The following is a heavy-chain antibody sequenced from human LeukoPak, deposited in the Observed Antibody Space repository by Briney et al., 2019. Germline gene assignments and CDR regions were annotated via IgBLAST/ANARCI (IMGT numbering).Heavy chain of an antibody. J-gene: IGHJ4*02. CDR1: GGSISSYY. CDR2: VYYSGST. D-gene: IGHD5-24*01. V-gene: IGHV4-59*01. Sequence: PSETLSLTCSVSGGSISSYYWSWIRQPPGKGLEWIGYVYYSGSTNYNPSLKSRVTISVDTSENQFSLKLSSVTAADTAVYYCARERDGYNYRGLYYFDYWGQGTLVTVSS. CDR3: ARERDGYNYRGLYYFDY.